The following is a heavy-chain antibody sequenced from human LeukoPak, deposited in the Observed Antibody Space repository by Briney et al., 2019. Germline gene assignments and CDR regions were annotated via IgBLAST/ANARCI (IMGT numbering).Heavy chain of an antibody. CDR2: INWNGGST. CDR3: ARGGTLWELIDY. CDR1: GFTFDDYG. V-gene: IGHV3-20*04. J-gene: IGHJ4*02. D-gene: IGHD1-26*01. Sequence: GGSLRLSCAASGFTFDDYGMSWVPHTPGEGREWVSGINWNGGSTHYADSVKCRFTISRDNAKNSLYLQINSLRAEDTALYYCARGGTLWELIDYWGQGILVTVSS.